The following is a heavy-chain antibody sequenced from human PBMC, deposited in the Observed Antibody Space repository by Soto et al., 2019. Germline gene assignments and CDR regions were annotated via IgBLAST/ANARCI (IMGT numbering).Heavy chain of an antibody. CDR1: GFSLSTSGMC. V-gene: IGHV2-70*01. Sequence: SGPTLVNPTQTLTLTCTFSGFSLSTSGMCVSWIHQPPGKALEWLALIDWDDDKYYSTSLKTRLTISKDTSKNQVVLTMTNMDPVDTATYYCARIQVDCTNGVCSWYYGMDVWGQGTTVTVSS. J-gene: IGHJ6*02. CDR2: IDWDDDK. D-gene: IGHD2-8*01. CDR3: ARIQVDCTNGVCSWYYGMDV.